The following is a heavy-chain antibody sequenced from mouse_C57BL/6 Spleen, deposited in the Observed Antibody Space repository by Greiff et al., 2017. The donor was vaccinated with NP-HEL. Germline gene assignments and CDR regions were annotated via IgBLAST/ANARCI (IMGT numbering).Heavy chain of an antibody. V-gene: IGHV1-85*01. D-gene: IGHD3-3*01. Sequence: VQLQQSGPELVKPGASVKLSCKASGYTFTSYDINWVKQRPGQGLEWIGWIYPRAGSTKYNGKFKGKATLTVDTSSIKAYMGSHSLTAEDSAVYFCARGDWDYWGKGTTLTVSS. J-gene: IGHJ2*01. CDR3: ARGDWDY. CDR2: IYPRAGST. CDR1: GYTFTSYD.